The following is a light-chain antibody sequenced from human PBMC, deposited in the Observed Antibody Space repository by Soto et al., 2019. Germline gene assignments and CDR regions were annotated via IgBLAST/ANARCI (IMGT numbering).Light chain of an antibody. V-gene: IGKV3-15*01. CDR1: QSIGSN. J-gene: IGKJ1*01. Sequence: EIVMTQSPGTLSVSPGEGATLSCRASQSIGSNLAWYQQRPGQAPRLLIYGASTRATGIPARFSGSGSGTEFTLTISSLQSEDFALYYCQQYHTSPLTFGQGTKVDIK. CDR3: QQYHTSPLT. CDR2: GAS.